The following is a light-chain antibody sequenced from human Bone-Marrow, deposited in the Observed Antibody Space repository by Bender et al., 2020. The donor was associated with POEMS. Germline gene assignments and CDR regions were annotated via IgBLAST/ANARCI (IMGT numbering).Light chain of an antibody. V-gene: IGLV3-21*02. CDR1: NIGSRG. Sequence: SYVLTQPPSVSVAPGQTARITCGGNNIGSRGVHWYQQVPGQAPVLVVFDDSDRPSGIPERFSGSNSGNTATLTISRVEAGDEADYYCQVWDSRSDHVVFGGGTKLTVL. J-gene: IGLJ2*01. CDR3: QVWDSRSDHVV. CDR2: DDS.